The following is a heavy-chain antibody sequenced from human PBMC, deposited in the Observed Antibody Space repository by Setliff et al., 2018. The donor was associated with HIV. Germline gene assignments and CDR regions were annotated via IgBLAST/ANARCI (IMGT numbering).Heavy chain of an antibody. CDR3: ARGSSGWTFDY. D-gene: IGHD6-19*01. CDR1: NGSISSHY. Sequence: SETLSLTCTVSNGSISSHYWSWIRQPPGKGLEWIGNMYYSGSTNYNPSLKSRVTISVDRSQNQFSLKLSSVTAADTAVYYCARGSSGWTFDYWGQGTLVTVSS. J-gene: IGHJ4*02. V-gene: IGHV4-59*11. CDR2: MYYSGST.